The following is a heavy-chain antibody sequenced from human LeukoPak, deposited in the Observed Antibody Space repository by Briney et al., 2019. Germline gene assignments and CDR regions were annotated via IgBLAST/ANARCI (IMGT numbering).Heavy chain of an antibody. J-gene: IGHJ6*02. CDR1: GGSFSGYY. CDR2: INHSGST. V-gene: IGHV4-34*01. Sequence: SETLSLTCADYGGSFSGYYWSWIRQPPGKGLEWIGEINHSGSTNYNPSLKSRVTISVDTSKNQFSLKLSSVTAADTAVYYCARSPLAPGGWSYYYYGMDVWGQGTTVTVSS. D-gene: IGHD2-15*01. CDR3: ARSPLAPGGWSYYYYGMDV.